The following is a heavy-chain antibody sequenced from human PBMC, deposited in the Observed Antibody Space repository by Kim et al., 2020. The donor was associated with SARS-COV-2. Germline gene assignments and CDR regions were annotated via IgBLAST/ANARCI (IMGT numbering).Heavy chain of an antibody. V-gene: IGHV1-58*01. J-gene: IGHJ4*02. CDR2: IVVGSGNT. CDR3: AAGIVVVPAAIRRPTAPFDY. CDR1: GFTFTSSA. D-gene: IGHD2-2*01. Sequence: SVKVSCKASGFTFTSSAVQWVRQARGQRLEWIGWIVVGSGNTNYAQKFQERVTITRDMSTSTAYMELSSLRSEDTAVYYCAAGIVVVPAAIRRPTAPFDYWGQGTLVTVSS.